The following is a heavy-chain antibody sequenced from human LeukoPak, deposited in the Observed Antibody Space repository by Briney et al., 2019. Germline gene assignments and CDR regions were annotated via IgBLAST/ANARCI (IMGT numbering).Heavy chain of an antibody. V-gene: IGHV3-48*02. CDR1: GFTFSSYS. J-gene: IGHJ3*02. D-gene: IGHD4-17*01. CDR2: TSSISSTT. Sequence: GGSLRLSCAAPGFTFSSYSMNWVRQALRKGVEWVSYTSSISSTTHYADTVKGRGSISTDNTTNSLCMHISSLRDEDTAVYYCARGATVTKSAFDIWGKGTMVTVSS. CDR3: ARGATVTKSAFDI.